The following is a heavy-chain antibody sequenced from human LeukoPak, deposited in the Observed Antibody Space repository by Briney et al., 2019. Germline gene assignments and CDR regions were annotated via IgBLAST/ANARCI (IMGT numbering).Heavy chain of an antibody. CDR3: ARDGSENYGDPFDY. D-gene: IGHD4-17*01. V-gene: IGHV3-9*01. Sequence: GGSLRLSCAASGFTFDDYAMHWVRQAPGKGLEWVSGISWNSGSIGYADSAKGRFTISRDNAKNSLYLQMNSLRAEDTAVYYCARDGSENYGDPFDYWGQGTLVTVSS. J-gene: IGHJ4*02. CDR2: ISWNSGSI. CDR1: GFTFDDYA.